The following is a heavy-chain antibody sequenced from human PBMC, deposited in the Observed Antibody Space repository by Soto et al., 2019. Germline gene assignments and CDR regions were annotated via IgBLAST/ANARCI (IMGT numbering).Heavy chain of an antibody. J-gene: IGHJ5*02. CDR1: GYRFTSYD. Sequence: QVQLVQSGAEVKKPGASVKVSCKASGYRFTSYDINWVRQATGQGLEWMGWMNPKSGNTGHAQKFQGRVTMTMDTSISTAYMELNRLRSDDTAVYYCARAAASLDPWGQGTLVTVSS. CDR3: ARAAASLDP. D-gene: IGHD6-25*01. V-gene: IGHV1-8*01. CDR2: MNPKSGNT.